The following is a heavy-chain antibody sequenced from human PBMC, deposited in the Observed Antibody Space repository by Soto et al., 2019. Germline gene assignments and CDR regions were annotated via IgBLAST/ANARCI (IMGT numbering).Heavy chain of an antibody. CDR3: AKEGCNHYYYYAMDV. J-gene: IGHJ6*02. Sequence: PGESLKISCKGSGYSFTKYWISWVRQMPGKGLEWMGRIDPSDSYTNYSPSFQGHVTISADKSISTAYLQWSSLKASDTAVYYCAKEGCNHYYYYAMDVWGQGTTVTVSS. CDR1: GYSFTKYW. CDR2: IDPSDSYT. V-gene: IGHV5-10-1*01.